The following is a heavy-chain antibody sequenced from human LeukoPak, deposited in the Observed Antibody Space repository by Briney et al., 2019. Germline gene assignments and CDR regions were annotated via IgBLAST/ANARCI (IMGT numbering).Heavy chain of an antibody. V-gene: IGHV4-39*01. Sequence: SETLSLTCTVFGGSISSSSYYWGWIRQPPGKGLEWIGSIYYSGSTYYNPSLKSRVTISVDTSKNQFSLKLSSVTAADTAVYYCARVEQWLVDLIGYFDYWGQGTLVTVSS. CDR2: IYYSGST. J-gene: IGHJ4*02. CDR1: GGSISSSSYY. CDR3: ARVEQWLVDLIGYFDY. D-gene: IGHD6-19*01.